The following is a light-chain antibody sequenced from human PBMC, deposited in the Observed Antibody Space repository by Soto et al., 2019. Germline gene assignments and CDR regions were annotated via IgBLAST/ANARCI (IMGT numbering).Light chain of an antibody. CDR2: DVS. CDR1: QSVSSSY. J-gene: IGKJ1*01. CDR3: QQYGSSPT. Sequence: EIVLTQSPGTLSLSPGERATLSCRSSQSVSSSYLAWYQHKPGQAPRLLIYDVSSRATGIPDRFSGSGSGKYFTLTISLLEPEDFAVYYCQQYGSSPTFGQGTKVEIK. V-gene: IGKV3-20*01.